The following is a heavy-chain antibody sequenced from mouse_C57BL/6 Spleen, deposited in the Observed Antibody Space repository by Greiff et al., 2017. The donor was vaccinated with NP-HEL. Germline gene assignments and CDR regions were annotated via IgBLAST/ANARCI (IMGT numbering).Heavy chain of an antibody. Sequence: VQLQQPGAELVKPGASVKLSCKASGYTFPSYWMQWVKQRPGQGLEWIGEIDPSDSYPNYNQKFTGQATLTVDTSSSTAYMQLSSLTAEDSAVYYCARKGYYYGSSYYYAMDYWGQGTSVTVSS. CDR2: IDPSDSYP. D-gene: IGHD1-1*01. CDR1: GYTFPSYW. CDR3: ARKGYYYGSSYYYAMDY. V-gene: IGHV1-50*01. J-gene: IGHJ4*01.